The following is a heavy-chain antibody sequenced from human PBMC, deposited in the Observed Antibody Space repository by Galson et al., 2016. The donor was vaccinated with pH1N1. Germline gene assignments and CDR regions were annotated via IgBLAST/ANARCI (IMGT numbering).Heavy chain of an antibody. V-gene: IGHV3-30-3*01. CDR1: GFSFSTYA. CDR2: VLYDGNNQ. D-gene: IGHD5-12*01. Sequence: SLRLSCAASGFSFSTYAMHWVRQAPGKGLEWVAVVLYDGNNQYFADSVKGRFTISRDNSKNTVYLQMNRLRAEDTAVYYCVRDSEYSAYDPFVWGQGTQVSVSS. CDR3: VRDSEYSAYDPFV. J-gene: IGHJ4*02.